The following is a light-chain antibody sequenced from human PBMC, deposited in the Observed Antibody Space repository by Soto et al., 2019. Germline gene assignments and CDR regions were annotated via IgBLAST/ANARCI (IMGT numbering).Light chain of an antibody. CDR1: QSVSTY. Sequence: EIVLTQSPATLSLSPGERATLSCRASQSVSTYLGWYQQKPGQAPRLLIYDASNRATGIPARFSGSGSGTVFTLTISRLEPEVFAVYYCQQRSNWITFGQGTRLEIK. V-gene: IGKV3-11*01. J-gene: IGKJ5*01. CDR2: DAS. CDR3: QQRSNWIT.